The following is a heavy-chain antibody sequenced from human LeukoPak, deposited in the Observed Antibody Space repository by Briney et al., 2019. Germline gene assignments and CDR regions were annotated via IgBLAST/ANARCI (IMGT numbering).Heavy chain of an antibody. J-gene: IGHJ4*02. V-gene: IGHV3-49*03. CDR3: TRVNTAMVLDY. D-gene: IGHD5-18*01. CDR1: GFTFGDYA. Sequence: QARGSLRLSCTASGFTFGDYAMSWFRQAPGKGLEWVGFIRSKAYGGTTEYAASVKGRFTISRDDSKSIAYLQMNSLKTEDTAVYYCTRVNTAMVLDYWGQGTLVTVSS. CDR2: IRSKAYGGTT.